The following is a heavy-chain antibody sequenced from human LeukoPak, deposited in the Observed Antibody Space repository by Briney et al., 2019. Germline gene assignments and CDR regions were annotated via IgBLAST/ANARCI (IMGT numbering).Heavy chain of an antibody. Sequence: PGGSLRLSCAASGFIFSSYAMSWVRQAPGKGLEWVSVIYSVGGTYYADSVRGRFTISRDNSKNMLYLQMNSLRAEDTAVYYCARDTPAGDFEYWGQGTLVTVSS. CDR2: IYSVGGT. CDR3: ARDTPAGDFEY. J-gene: IGHJ4*02. D-gene: IGHD6-19*01. V-gene: IGHV3-53*01. CDR1: GFIFSSYA.